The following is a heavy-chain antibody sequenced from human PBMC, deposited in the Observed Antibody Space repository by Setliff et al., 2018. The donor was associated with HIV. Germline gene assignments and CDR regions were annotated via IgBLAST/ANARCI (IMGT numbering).Heavy chain of an antibody. Sequence: SETLSLTCAVYGGSFSGYYWNWIRQPPGKGLEWIGEINHSGSTNYNPSLKSRVTISVDTSKNQFSLKLTSVTAADTAVYYCARGSDYIWGNYRFPFDYWGQGTLVTVSS. CDR1: GGSFSGYY. CDR3: ARGSDYIWGNYRFPFDY. V-gene: IGHV4-34*01. J-gene: IGHJ4*02. D-gene: IGHD3-16*02. CDR2: INHSGST.